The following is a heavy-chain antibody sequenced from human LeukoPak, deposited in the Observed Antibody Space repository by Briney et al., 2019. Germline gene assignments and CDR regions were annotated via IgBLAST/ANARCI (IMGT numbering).Heavy chain of an antibody. Sequence: TLSLTCAVSGGSISSGGYSWSWIRQPPGKGLEWIGYIYHNGNTYYSPSPKSRVTISVDRSKNQLSLKLSSVTAADTAMYYCASGGYSYGFDYWGQGTLVTVSS. CDR2: IYHNGNT. J-gene: IGHJ4*02. D-gene: IGHD5-18*01. V-gene: IGHV4-30-2*01. CDR1: GGSISSGGYS. CDR3: ASGGYSYGFDY.